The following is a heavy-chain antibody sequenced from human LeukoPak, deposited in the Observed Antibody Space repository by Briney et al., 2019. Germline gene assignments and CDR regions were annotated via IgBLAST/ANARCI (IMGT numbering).Heavy chain of an antibody. Sequence: GASVKVSCKASGYTFTSYGISWVRQAPGQGLEWMGIINPSGGSTSYAQKFQGRVTMTRDTSTSTVYMELRSLRSDDTAVYYCARVLMTQGSWFDPWGQGTLVTVSS. CDR2: INPSGGST. CDR1: GYTFTSYG. V-gene: IGHV1-46*01. CDR3: ARVLMTQGSWFDP. J-gene: IGHJ5*02.